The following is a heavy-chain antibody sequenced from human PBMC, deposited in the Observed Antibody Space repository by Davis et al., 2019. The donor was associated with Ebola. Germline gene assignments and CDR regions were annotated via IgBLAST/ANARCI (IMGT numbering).Heavy chain of an antibody. V-gene: IGHV4-59*08. D-gene: IGHD6-13*01. J-gene: IGHJ5*02. Sequence: PGGSLRLSCTVSGGSITTYYWSWIRQPPGKGLEWIGYIDFSGSANYNPSLKSRLTMSVDTSMNQFSLKLSSVTAADTAVYYCARLSAAAADPWGQGTLVTVSS. CDR2: IDFSGSA. CDR3: ARLSAAAADP. CDR1: GGSITTYY.